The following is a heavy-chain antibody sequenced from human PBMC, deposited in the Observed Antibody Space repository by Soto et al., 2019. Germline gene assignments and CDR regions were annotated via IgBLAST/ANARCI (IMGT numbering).Heavy chain of an antibody. CDR1: GFTFSSYG. J-gene: IGHJ6*03. CDR2: ISYDGSNK. V-gene: IGHV3-30*18. Sequence: PGGSLRLSCAASGFTFSSYGMHWVRQAPGKGLEWVAVISYDGSNKYYADSVKGRFTISRDNSKNTLYLQMNSLRAEDTAVYYCAKDDYGDGFYYMDVWGKGTTVTVSS. CDR3: AKDDYGDGFYYMDV. D-gene: IGHD4-17*01.